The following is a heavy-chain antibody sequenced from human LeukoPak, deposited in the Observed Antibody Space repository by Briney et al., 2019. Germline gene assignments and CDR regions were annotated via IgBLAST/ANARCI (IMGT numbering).Heavy chain of an antibody. J-gene: IGHJ4*02. CDR2: ITSSGGTT. V-gene: IGHV3-23*01. Sequence: GGSLRLSCAASGFPFSNYAMSWVRQAPGKGLEWVSVITSSGGTTDYADSVKGRFTISRDLSKNTLYLQMNSLRAEDTAVYYCAKDTPFIPKFDYWGQGTLVTVSS. CDR1: GFPFSNYA. CDR3: AKDTPFIPKFDY.